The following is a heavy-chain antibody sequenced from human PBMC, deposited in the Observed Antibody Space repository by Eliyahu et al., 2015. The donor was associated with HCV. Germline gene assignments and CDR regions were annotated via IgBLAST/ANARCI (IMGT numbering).Heavy chain of an antibody. J-gene: IGHJ4*02. CDR2: IWYDGSNK. CDR3: AREGDYDSSGYYPDY. CDR1: GVTFSSYG. Sequence: QVQLVESGGGVVQPGRSLRLSCAASGVTFSSYGMHWVRQAPGKGLEWVAVIWYDGSNKYYADSVKGRFTISRDNSKNTLYLQMNSLRAEDTAVYYCAREGDYDSSGYYPDYWGQGTLVTVSS. D-gene: IGHD3-22*01. V-gene: IGHV3-33*01.